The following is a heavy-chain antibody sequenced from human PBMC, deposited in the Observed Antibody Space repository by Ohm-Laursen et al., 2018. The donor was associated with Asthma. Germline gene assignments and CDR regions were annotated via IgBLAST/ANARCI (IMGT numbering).Heavy chain of an antibody. CDR3: ARDTTVAGPMGWFYP. V-gene: IGHV1-46*03. CDR1: GYTFTSYY. D-gene: IGHD6-19*01. J-gene: IGHJ5*02. Sequence: ASVKVSCKASGYTFTSYYMHWVRQAPGQGLEWMGIINPSGGSTSYAQKFQGRVTMTRDTSTSTVCMELSSLRSEDTAVYYCARDTTVAGPMGWFYPWGQGTLVTVSS. CDR2: INPSGGST.